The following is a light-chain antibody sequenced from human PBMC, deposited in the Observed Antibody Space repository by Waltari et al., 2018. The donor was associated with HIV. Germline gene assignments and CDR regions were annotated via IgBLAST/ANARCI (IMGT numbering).Light chain of an antibody. V-gene: IGKV1-5*03. Sequence: DIQTTQYPWPLSGSVGDRVSITCRASQSISGWLAWYQQKPGKAPKLLIYKTSSLESGVPSRFSGSGSGTEFTLTISSLPPDDFATYYCQQYNSYSYPFSPGTKLDIK. CDR2: KTS. CDR3: QQYNSYSYP. CDR1: QSISGW. J-gene: IGKJ2*01.